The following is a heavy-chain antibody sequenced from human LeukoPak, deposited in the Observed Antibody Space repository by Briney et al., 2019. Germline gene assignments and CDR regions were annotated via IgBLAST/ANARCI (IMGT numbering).Heavy chain of an antibody. V-gene: IGHV3-9*01. CDR3: AKVFVSSGWSDFDY. Sequence: SGGSLRLSCAASGFTFDDYAMHWVRQAPGKGLEWVSGISWNSGTIVYADSVKGRFTISRGNAKNSLFLQMNSLRAEDTAFYYCAKVFVSSGWSDFDYWGQGTLVTVSS. CDR1: GFTFDDYA. J-gene: IGHJ4*02. CDR2: ISWNSGTI. D-gene: IGHD6-19*01.